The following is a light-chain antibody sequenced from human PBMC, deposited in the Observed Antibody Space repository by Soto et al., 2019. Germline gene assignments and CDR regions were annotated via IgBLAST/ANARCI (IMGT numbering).Light chain of an antibody. CDR2: GAS. CDR3: QQYHSWPT. Sequence: ERVVTQSPVTLPVTTGAGATLSCRASESVSTNLAWYQPNPGQAPRFRISGASTRATAVPARLSGSGSGTEFTLTISSKQSEDFALYYCQQYHSWPTVGQGTRLEIK. J-gene: IGKJ5*01. V-gene: IGKV3-15*01. CDR1: ESVSTN.